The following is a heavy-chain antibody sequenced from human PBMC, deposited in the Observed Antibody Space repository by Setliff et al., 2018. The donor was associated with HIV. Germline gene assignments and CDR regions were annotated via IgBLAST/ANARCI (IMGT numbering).Heavy chain of an antibody. V-gene: IGHV3-49*04. D-gene: IGHD3-3*01. J-gene: IGHJ5*02. CDR3: TTGLYDTTSGVEFDP. Sequence: PGGSLRLSCAANGFSFSSYSMSWVRQAPGKGLEWVSLIRSIGHYGPPEYAASVKGRFTISRDDSKSIAYLQMNSLKTEDTGTYYCTTGLYDTTSGVEFDPWGQGTLVTVSS. CDR2: IRSIGHYGPP. CDR1: GFSFSSYS.